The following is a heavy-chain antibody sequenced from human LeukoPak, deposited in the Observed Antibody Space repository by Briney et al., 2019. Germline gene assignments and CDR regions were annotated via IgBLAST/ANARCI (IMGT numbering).Heavy chain of an antibody. V-gene: IGHV3-66*02. Sequence: GGSLRLSCAASGFTVSSNYMSWVRQAPGKGLEWVSVIYSGGSTYYADSVKGRFTISRDNSKNTLYLQMNSLRAEDTAVYYCAGGQGYTFYYYYMDVWGKGTTVTVSS. J-gene: IGHJ6*03. CDR3: AGGQGYTFYYYYMDV. CDR2: IYSGGST. CDR1: GFTVSSNY. D-gene: IGHD3-16*02.